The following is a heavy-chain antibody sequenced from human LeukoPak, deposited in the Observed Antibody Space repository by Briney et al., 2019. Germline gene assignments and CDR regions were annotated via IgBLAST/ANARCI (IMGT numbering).Heavy chain of an antibody. Sequence: GGSLRLSCAASGFTVSSNYMSWVRQAPGKGLEWVSYISSSGRTIYYADSMKGRFTISRDNAKNSLYLQMNSLRAEDTAVYYCAREDLYSGSYYDYWGQGTLVTVSS. CDR3: AREDLYSGSYYDY. J-gene: IGHJ4*02. V-gene: IGHV3-11*04. D-gene: IGHD1-26*01. CDR2: ISSSGRTI. CDR1: GFTVSSNY.